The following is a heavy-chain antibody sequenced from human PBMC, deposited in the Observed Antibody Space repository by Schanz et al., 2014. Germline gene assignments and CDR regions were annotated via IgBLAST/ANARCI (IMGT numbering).Heavy chain of an antibody. J-gene: IGHJ4*02. CDR2: IGAFQGNT. CDR1: GYYFGGFG. D-gene: IGHD2-2*01. V-gene: IGHV1-18*01. Sequence: QVQLVQSGTEVKKPGASMKISCKAFGYYFGGFGISWVRQAPGQGFEWMGWIGAFQGNTKYAQKFQDRATLTSDTSASPAYMELRSLRPDDTAVYYCLRANPTQHVVLPDALRYWGQGTLVSVSS. CDR3: LRANPTQHVVLPDALRY.